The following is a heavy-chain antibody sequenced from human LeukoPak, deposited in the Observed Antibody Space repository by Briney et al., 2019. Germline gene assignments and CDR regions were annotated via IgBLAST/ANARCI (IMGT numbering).Heavy chain of an antibody. D-gene: IGHD1-1*01. CDR2: ISYDGGYK. J-gene: IGHJ4*02. Sequence: GGSLRLSCAASGFTFSYYGMPWVRQAPGKGLEWVAVISYDGGYKYYADSVKGRFTISRDNSKNTLYLQMNSLRAEDTAVYYCANRDWNEGGKVYWGQGTLVTVSS. CDR3: ANRDWNEGGKVY. V-gene: IGHV3-30*18. CDR1: GFTFSYYG.